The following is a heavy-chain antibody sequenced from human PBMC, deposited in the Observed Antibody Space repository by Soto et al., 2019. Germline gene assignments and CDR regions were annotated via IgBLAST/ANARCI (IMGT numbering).Heavy chain of an antibody. D-gene: IGHD6-19*01. CDR3: ARASRYSSGWYADY. CDR2: IIPILGIA. CDR1: GGTFSSYA. V-gene: IGHV1-69*04. J-gene: IGHJ4*02. Sequence: GASVKVSCKASGGTFSSYAISWVRQAPGQGLEWMGRIIPILGIANYAQKFQGRVTITADKSTSTAYMELSSLRSEDTAVYYCARASRYSSGWYADYWGQGTLVTVSS.